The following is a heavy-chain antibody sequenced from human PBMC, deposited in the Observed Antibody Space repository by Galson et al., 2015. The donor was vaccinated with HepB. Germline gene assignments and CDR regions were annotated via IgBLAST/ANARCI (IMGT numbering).Heavy chain of an antibody. Sequence: SLRLSCAASGFSFMSHSMNWVRHSPGKGLEWLAYISPGGGKNYAGPARGRFTTTREHAKKSIDLHMSSLRVEDTAVYYCARNPASYDYYNMDVWGQGTTVTVSS. V-gene: IGHV3-48*01. CDR2: ISPGGGK. D-gene: IGHD3-16*01. J-gene: IGHJ6*02. CDR1: GFSFMSHS. CDR3: ARNPASYDYYNMDV.